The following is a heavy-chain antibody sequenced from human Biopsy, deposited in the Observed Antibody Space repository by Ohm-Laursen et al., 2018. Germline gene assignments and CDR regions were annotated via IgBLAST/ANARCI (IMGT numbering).Heavy chain of an antibody. CDR3: AKGQGYYYDRSVYYYFDY. CDR1: GFTFSSYA. D-gene: IGHD3-22*01. CDR2: ITSSGDTT. Sequence: SLRLSCSASGFTFSSYAMSWVRQAPGKGLEWVSAITSSGDTTYYSDSVKGRFTIPRDSSKNTLHLQMSSLRAEDTAVYYCAKGQGYYYDRSVYYYFDYWGQGTLVTVSS. V-gene: IGHV3-23*01. J-gene: IGHJ4*02.